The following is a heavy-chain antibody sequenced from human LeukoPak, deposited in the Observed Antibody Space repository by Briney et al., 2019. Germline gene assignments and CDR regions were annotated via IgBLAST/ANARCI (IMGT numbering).Heavy chain of an antibody. V-gene: IGHV3-66*01. D-gene: IGHD4-17*01. CDR2: IYSGGST. CDR1: GFTVSSNY. CDR3: ASPRGVYGDYVFDY. Sequence: SGGSLRLSCAASGFTVSSNYMSWVRQAPGKGLEWVSVIYSGGSTYYADSVKGRFTISRDNSKNTLYLQMNSLRAEDTAVYYCASPRGVYGDYVFDYWGQGTLVTVSS. J-gene: IGHJ4*02.